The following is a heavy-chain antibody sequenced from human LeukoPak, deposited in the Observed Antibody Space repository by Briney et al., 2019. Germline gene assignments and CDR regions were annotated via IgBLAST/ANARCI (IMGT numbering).Heavy chain of an antibody. V-gene: IGHV4-59*01. CDR1: GGSFSEYY. CDR3: ARGDYVRTTSGTWLDP. CDR2: IYFSGST. Sequence: SETLSLTCAVYGGSFSEYYWSWIRQPPGKGLEWIGYIYFSGSTNYNPSLKSRVTISVDTSKNQFSLRLSSVTAADTAVYYCARGDYVRTTSGTWLDPWGQGTLVTVSS. D-gene: IGHD4-17*01. J-gene: IGHJ5*02.